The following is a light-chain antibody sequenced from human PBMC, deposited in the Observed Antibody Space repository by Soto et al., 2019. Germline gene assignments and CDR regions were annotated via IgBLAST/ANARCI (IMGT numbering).Light chain of an antibody. CDR3: QQYDTLPIT. J-gene: IGKJ5*01. V-gene: IGKV1-5*01. Sequence: IQMTQSPSTLSASLGDRVTITCRASQSIRSWLAWYQQKPGKAPKVLIYDASSLETGVPSRFSGSGSGTDFTFTISSLQSEDITTYYCQQYDTLPITCGQGTRREIK. CDR1: QSIRSW. CDR2: DAS.